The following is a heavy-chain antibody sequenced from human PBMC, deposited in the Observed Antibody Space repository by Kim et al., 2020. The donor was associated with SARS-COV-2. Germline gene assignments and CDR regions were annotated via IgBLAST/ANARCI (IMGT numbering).Heavy chain of an antibody. V-gene: IGHV3-23*01. Sequence: ADPGKGRSTIARDNSKNTLYLQMNSLRAEDKAVYYCAKDQIITIFGVVTYWGQGTLVTVSS. CDR3: AKDQIITIFGVVTY. D-gene: IGHD3-3*01. J-gene: IGHJ4*02.